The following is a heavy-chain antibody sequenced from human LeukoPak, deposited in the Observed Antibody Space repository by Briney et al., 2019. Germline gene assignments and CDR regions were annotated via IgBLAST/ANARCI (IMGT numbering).Heavy chain of an antibody. CDR3: AKDLRYPDDAFDI. V-gene: IGHV3-23*01. CDR1: GFTFSSYA. D-gene: IGHD1-14*01. J-gene: IGHJ3*02. Sequence: GGSLRLSCAASGFTFSSYAMSWVRQAPGKGLEWVSAISGSGGSTYYADSVKGRFTISRDNSKNTLYLQMNSLRAEDMAVYYCAKDLRYPDDAFDIWGQGTLVTVSS. CDR2: ISGSGGST.